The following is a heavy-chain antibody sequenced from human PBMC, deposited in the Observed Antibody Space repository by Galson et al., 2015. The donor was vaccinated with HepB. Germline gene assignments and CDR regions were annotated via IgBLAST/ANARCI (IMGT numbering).Heavy chain of an antibody. Sequence: SLRLSCAASGFTFSTAWMNWVRQAPGKVLEWVGRIKSTSDGGTTHYAAPVKWRFTIAREDSKNMLYFQMNSLKSEDTAVYDCLCLGKLSKSTDAFDLWGQGTMVIVSS. V-gene: IGHV3-15*01. CDR2: IKSTSDGGTT. J-gene: IGHJ3*01. D-gene: IGHD3-16*02. CDR3: LCLGKLSKSTDAFDL. CDR1: GFTFSTAW.